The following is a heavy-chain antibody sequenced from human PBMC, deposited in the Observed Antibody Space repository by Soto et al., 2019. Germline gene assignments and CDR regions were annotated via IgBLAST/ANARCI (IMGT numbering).Heavy chain of an antibody. CDR2: IYSGGST. Sequence: EVQLVESGGGLVQPGGSLRLSCAASGFTVSSNYMSWVRQAPGKGLERVSVIYSGGSTFYADSVKGRFTISRDNSKNTVYLQMNRLRAEDAGVYYCAREIGRGAAQTNYMDVWGKGTTVTVS. CDR1: GFTVSSNY. CDR3: AREIGRGAAQTNYMDV. J-gene: IGHJ6*03. D-gene: IGHD6-6*01. V-gene: IGHV3-66*01.